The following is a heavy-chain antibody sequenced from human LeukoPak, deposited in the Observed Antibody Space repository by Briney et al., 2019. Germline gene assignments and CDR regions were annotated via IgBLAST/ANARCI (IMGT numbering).Heavy chain of an antibody. CDR2: ISSSSSYI. CDR1: GFTFSSYS. D-gene: IGHD5-24*01. CDR3: AREIVEMATIRDYYFDY. V-gene: IGHV3-21*01. Sequence: GGSLRLSCAASGFTFSSYSMNWVRQAPGKGLEWVSSISSSSSYIYYADSVKGRFTISRDNAKNSLYLQMNSLRAEDTAVYYCAREIVEMATIRDYYFDYWGQGTLVTVSS. J-gene: IGHJ4*02.